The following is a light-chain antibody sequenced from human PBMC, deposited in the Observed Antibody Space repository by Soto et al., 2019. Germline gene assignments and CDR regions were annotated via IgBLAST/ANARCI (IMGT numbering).Light chain of an antibody. J-gene: IGKJ5*01. CDR2: GVS. CDR1: QSVSSTF. V-gene: IGKV3-11*01. Sequence: EIVLTQSPGTLSLSPGERATLSCRASQSVSSTFLAWYQQKPGQAPRLLIYGVSKRATGVPARFSGSRSGTDFTLTISDLEPADFGLYYCQQRLNWPPGFGQGTRLEI. CDR3: QQRLNWPPG.